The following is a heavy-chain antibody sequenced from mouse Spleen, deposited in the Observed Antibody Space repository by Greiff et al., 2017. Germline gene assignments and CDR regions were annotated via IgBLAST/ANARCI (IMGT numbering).Heavy chain of an antibody. CDR3: ERGRGKDFRYDAMDY. Sequence: VQLQQSGAELVRPGTSVKMSCKASGYTFTNYWIGWAKQRPGHGLEWIGDIYPGGGYTNYNEKFKGKATLTADKSSSTAYMQFSSLTSEDSAIYYWERGRGKDFRYDAMDYGGQGTTVTIAS. CDR1: GYTFTNYW. CDR2: IYPGGGYT. V-gene: IGHV1-63*01. J-gene: IGHJ4*01.